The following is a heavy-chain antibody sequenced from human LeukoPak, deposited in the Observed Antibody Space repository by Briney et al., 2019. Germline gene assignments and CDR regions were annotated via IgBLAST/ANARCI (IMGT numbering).Heavy chain of an antibody. V-gene: IGHV3-48*03. D-gene: IGHD4-23*01. Sequence: PGGSLRLSCAASGFTFSSYEMKWVGQAPGKGLEWGSYISSSGSTIYYADSVKGRFTISRDNAKNSLYLQMNSLRAEDTAVYYCARVPRWYVIDYWGQGTLVTVSS. CDR1: GFTFSSYE. J-gene: IGHJ4*02. CDR3: ARVPRWYVIDY. CDR2: ISSSGSTI.